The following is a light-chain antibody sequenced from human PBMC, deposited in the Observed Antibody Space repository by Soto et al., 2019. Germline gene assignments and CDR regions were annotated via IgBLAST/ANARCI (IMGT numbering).Light chain of an antibody. CDR2: KGT. V-gene: IGLV2-23*01. J-gene: IGLJ1*01. CDR1: SSDVGAYNS. CDR3: CSSAHESTYV. Sequence: SVLAQPASVSGSPGQSITISCTGTSSDVGAYNSVSWYQQHPHRAPQVIIYKGTQRPSGVSNRFSGSTSGNAASLTISALQADDEAPYFCCSSAHESTYVFGHGTKVTV.